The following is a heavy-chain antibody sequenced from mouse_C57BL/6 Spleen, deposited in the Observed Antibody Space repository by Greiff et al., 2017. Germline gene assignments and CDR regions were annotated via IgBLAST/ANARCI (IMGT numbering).Heavy chain of an antibody. Sequence: VQLQQSGPELVKPGASVKLSCTASGYSFTGYYMNWVKQSPEKSLEWIGDISPSTGGTTYNQKVKAKATLTVDKSSSTAYLQLKSLTSEDSAVYYCARSRGGNYDYYAMDYWGQGTSVTVSS. V-gene: IGHV1-42*01. D-gene: IGHD2-1*01. CDR3: ARSRGGNYDYYAMDY. CDR2: ISPSTGGT. CDR1: GYSFTGYY. J-gene: IGHJ4*01.